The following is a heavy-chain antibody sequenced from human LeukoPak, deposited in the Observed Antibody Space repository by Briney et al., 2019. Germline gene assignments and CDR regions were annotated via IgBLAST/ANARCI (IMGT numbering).Heavy chain of an antibody. CDR3: AREGGARSRDSSGYYLEEFDY. Sequence: PGGSLRLSCAASGFTFSSYWMSWIRQPAGKGLEWIGRIYTSGSTNYNPSLKSRVTMSVDTSKNQFSLKLSSVTAADTAVYYCAREGGARSRDSSGYYLEEFDYWGQGTLVTVSS. V-gene: IGHV4-4*07. CDR1: GFTFSSYW. CDR2: IYTSGST. D-gene: IGHD3-22*01. J-gene: IGHJ4*02.